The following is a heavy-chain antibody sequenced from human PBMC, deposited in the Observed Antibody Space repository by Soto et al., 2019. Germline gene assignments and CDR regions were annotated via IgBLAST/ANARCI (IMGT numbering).Heavy chain of an antibody. Sequence: ASVKVSCKASGGTFSIYGFSWVRQAPGQGPEWIGGIIPILTTQNYAQKFQGRVTIVAEESTTTVYMELSSLKFEDTAVYYCATSVGIATTGEDGMDVWGRGTPVTVSS. CDR1: GGTFSIYG. V-gene: IGHV1-69*13. CDR2: IIPILTTQ. D-gene: IGHD2-8*02. J-gene: IGHJ6*02. CDR3: ATSVGIATTGEDGMDV.